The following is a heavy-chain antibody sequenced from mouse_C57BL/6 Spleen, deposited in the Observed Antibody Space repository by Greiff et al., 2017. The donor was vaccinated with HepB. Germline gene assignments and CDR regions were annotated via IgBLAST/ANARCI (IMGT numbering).Heavy chain of an antibody. CDR1: GYAFSSSW. CDR2: IYPGDGDT. CDR3: ARGGLEAMDY. Sequence: VQLQQSGPELVKPGASVKISCKASGYAFSSSWMNWVKQRPGKGLEWIGRIYPGDGDTNYNGKFKGKATLTADKSSSTAYMQLSSLTSEDSAVYFCARGGLEAMDYWGQGTSVTVSS. J-gene: IGHJ4*01. D-gene: IGHD3-1*01. V-gene: IGHV1-82*01.